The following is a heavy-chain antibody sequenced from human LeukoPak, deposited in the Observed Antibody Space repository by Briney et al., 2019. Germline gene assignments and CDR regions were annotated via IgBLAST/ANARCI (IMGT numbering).Heavy chain of an antibody. CDR2: IYTSGST. J-gene: IGHJ4*02. CDR1: GGSISSGSYY. V-gene: IGHV4-61*02. CDR3: ARHIYDSGSFMPYE. D-gene: IGHD3-10*01. Sequence: SQTLSLTCTVSGGSISSGSYYWSWIRQPAGKGLEWIGRIYTSGSTNYNPSLKSRVTISVDTSKNQFSLRLNSVTAADTAIYYCARHIYDSGSFMPYEWGQGTLVTVSS.